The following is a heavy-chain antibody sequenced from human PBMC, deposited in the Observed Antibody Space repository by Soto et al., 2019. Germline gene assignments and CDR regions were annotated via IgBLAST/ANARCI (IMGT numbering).Heavy chain of an antibody. Sequence: GSLRLSCAASGFTFSSYWMSWVRQAPGKGLEWVANIKQDGSEKYYVDSVKGRFTISRDNAKNSLYLQMNSLRAEDTAVYYCARDQGTGPDYYYYGMDVWGQGTTVTVSS. J-gene: IGHJ6*02. V-gene: IGHV3-7*01. CDR2: IKQDGSEK. D-gene: IGHD7-27*01. CDR1: GFTFSSYW. CDR3: ARDQGTGPDYYYYGMDV.